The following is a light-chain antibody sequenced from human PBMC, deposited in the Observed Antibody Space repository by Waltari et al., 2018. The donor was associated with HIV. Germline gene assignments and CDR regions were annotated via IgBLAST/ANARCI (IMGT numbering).Light chain of an antibody. Sequence: QSVLTQPPSVSGAPGQRVTISCTGTSSDVGGYNYVSWYQQHPGKAPKVMIYEVTNRPSGVSNRFSGSKSGNTASLTISGLQAEDEADYYCSSYTSSNTVVFGGGTKLTVL. CDR1: SSDVGGYNY. CDR2: EVT. CDR3: SSYTSSNTVV. V-gene: IGLV2-14*01. J-gene: IGLJ2*01.